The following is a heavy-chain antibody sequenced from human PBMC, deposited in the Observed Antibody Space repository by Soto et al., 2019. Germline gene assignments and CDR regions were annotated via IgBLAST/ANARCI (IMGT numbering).Heavy chain of an antibody. D-gene: IGHD1-26*01. V-gene: IGHV3-33*01. J-gene: IGHJ5*02. CDR2: IWYDGSNK. CDR3: ARGRESGGGFYGFDP. Sequence: GGSLRLSCAASGFTFSSYGMHWVRQAPGKGLEWVAVIWYDGSNKYYADSVKGRFTISRDNSKNTLYLQMNSLRAEDTAVYYCARGRESGGGFYGFDPWGQGTLVTVSS. CDR1: GFTFSSYG.